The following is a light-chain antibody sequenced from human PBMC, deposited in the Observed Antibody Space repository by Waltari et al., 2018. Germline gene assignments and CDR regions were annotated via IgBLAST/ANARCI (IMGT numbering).Light chain of an antibody. V-gene: IGKV3-15*01. CDR3: QQYNNWPPFT. Sequence: EIVMTQSPATLSVSPGERATLSCRARQSVSSNLAWYQQKPGKAPRLLNYGASTRSTGTPARFSGSGSGTEFTLTISSLQSEDFAVYYCQQYNNWPPFTFGPGTKVDIK. CDR1: QSVSSN. J-gene: IGKJ3*01. CDR2: GAS.